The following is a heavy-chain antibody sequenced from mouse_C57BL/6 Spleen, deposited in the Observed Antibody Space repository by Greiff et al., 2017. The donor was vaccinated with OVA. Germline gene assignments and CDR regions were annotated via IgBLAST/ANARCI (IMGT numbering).Heavy chain of an antibody. V-gene: IGHV3-6*01. J-gene: IGHJ1*03. CDR3: ARGELLRGFDV. D-gene: IGHD1-1*01. Sequence: ESGPGLVKPSQSLSLTCSVTGYSITSGYYWNWIRQFPGNKLEWMGYISYDGSNNYNPSLKNRISITRDTSKNQFFLKLNSVTTEDTATYYCARGELLRGFDVWGTGTTVTVSS. CDR1: GYSITSGYY. CDR2: ISYDGSN.